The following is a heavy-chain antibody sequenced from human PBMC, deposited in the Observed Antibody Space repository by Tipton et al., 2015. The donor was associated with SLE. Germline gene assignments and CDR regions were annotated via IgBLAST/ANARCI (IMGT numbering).Heavy chain of an antibody. CDR3: ARQIEGRRYYYYPIDV. CDR1: GGSIISSDFY. Sequence: LRLSCPVSGGSIISSDFYWAWIRQPPGKGLEWIGSIYYSGNTHYNPSLKSRVTVSVDASKSHFSLNLRSVTAADTAVYYCARQIEGRRYYYYPIDVWGQGTTVTVSS. CDR2: IYYSGNT. J-gene: IGHJ6*02. V-gene: IGHV4-39*07.